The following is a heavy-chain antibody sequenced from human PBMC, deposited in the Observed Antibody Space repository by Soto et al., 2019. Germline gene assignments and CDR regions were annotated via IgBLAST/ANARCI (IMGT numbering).Heavy chain of an antibody. CDR1: GYIFSSYS. J-gene: IGHJ5*02. D-gene: IGHD1-26*01. CDR2: ISGYNGDT. Sequence: QVQLVQSGGEVKNPGASVKISCKASGYIFSSYSLNWVRQAPGQGPEWMGWISGYNGDTDYAQSFQGRVTMTTDASTNTSYMELRSLRSDDTAIYYCARNTTRDWFDPCGQGTLVTVSS. V-gene: IGHV1-18*04. CDR3: ARNTTRDWFDP.